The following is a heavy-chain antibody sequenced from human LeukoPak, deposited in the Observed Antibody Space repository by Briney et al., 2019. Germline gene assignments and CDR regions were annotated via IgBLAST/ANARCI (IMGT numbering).Heavy chain of an antibody. CDR3: ARLPISYYGSAGPYGMDV. D-gene: IGHD3-10*01. CDR2: INHSGST. V-gene: IGHV4-34*01. CDR1: GGSFSGYN. Sequence: PSETLSLICAVYGGSFSGYNWSWIRQPPGKGLEGIGEINHSGSTKYNPSLKSRVTISVDTSKNQFSLKLSSVTAADTAVYYCARLPISYYGSAGPYGMDVWGKGTTVTVSS. J-gene: IGHJ6*04.